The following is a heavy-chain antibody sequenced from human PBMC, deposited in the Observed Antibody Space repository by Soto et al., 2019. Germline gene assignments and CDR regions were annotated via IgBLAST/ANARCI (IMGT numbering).Heavy chain of an antibody. CDR2: INAGNGNT. D-gene: IGHD2-2*01. CDR1: GYTFTSYA. J-gene: IGHJ4*02. CDR3: ARIAYCSSTSCRRSGGYYFDY. V-gene: IGHV1-3*01. Sequence: ASVKVSCKASGYTFTSYAMHWVRQAPGQRLEWMGRINAGNGNTKYSQKFQGRVTITRDTSASTAYIELSSLRSEDTAVYYFARIAYCSSTSCRRSGGYYFDYWSQGTLVTVSS.